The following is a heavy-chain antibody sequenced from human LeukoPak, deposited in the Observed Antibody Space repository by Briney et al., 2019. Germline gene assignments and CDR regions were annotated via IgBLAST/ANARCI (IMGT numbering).Heavy chain of an antibody. CDR3: VPEGFDI. Sequence: GGSLRLSCAVSGFTFSRFAMNWVRQAPGQGLEWISIISGSGGSAYYADSVKGRFIISRDNFKNTVNLEMSSLRAEDTAVYYCVPEGFDIWGQGTMVTVSS. CDR2: ISGSGGSA. V-gene: IGHV3-23*01. CDR1: GFTFSRFA. J-gene: IGHJ3*02.